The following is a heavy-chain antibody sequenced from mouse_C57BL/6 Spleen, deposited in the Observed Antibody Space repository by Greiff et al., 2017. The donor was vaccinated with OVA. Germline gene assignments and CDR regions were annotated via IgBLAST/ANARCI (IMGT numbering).Heavy chain of an antibody. D-gene: IGHD4-1*01. Sequence: VQLQQPGAELVRPGSSVKLSCKASGYTFTSYWMHWVKQRPIQGLEWIGNIDPSDSETHYNQKFKDKATLTVDKSSSTAYMQLSSLTSEDSAVYYCARESNWEGFAYWGQGTLVTVSA. J-gene: IGHJ3*01. CDR3: ARESNWEGFAY. CDR2: IDPSDSET. V-gene: IGHV1-52*01. CDR1: GYTFTSYW.